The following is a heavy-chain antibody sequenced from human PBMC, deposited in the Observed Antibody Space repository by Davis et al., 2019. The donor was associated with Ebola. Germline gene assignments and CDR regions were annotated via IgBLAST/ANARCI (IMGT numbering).Heavy chain of an antibody. CDR2: ISGHSDNP. D-gene: IGHD4-17*01. CDR3: VRGPSYDSGVIEAFDI. J-gene: IGHJ3*02. CDR1: GYTFTRYG. V-gene: IGHV1-18*01. Sequence: ASVKVSCKASGYTFTRYGISWVRQAPGEGPEWMGWISGHSDNPKYAPKVQDRVTMTTDRSTNTAYLELRSLRSDDTAMYYCVRGPSYDSGVIEAFDIWGQGTMITVSS.